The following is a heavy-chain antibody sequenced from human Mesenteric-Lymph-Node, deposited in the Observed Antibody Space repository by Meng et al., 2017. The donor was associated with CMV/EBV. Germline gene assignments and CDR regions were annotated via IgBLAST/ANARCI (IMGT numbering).Heavy chain of an antibody. D-gene: IGHD3-16*01. J-gene: IGHJ4*02. CDR2: IRYDGSYK. CDR1: GFTFSGYG. V-gene: IGHV3-30*02. CDR3: ARGGVGGSSNY. Sequence: GGSLRLSCAASGFTFSGYGIHWVRQAPGKGLEWVAFIRYDGSYKYYADSVKGRFTISRDNSKNTLFLQMNSLRAEDTAVYYCARGGVGGSSNYWGQGTLVTVSS.